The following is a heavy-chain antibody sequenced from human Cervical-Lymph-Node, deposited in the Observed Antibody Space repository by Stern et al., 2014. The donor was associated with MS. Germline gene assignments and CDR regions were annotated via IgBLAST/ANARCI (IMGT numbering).Heavy chain of an antibody. D-gene: IGHD2-21*01. CDR3: ARWSVACDY. V-gene: IGHV5-51*03. Sequence: EVQLVESGAELKKPGESLKISCKTSGYNFISYWIAWVRQVPGKGLEWIGIIYPGDSDITYSPSFQGHVTISVDNSITTAYLQWNSLKASDTAVYYCARWSVACDYWGQGALITVSS. CDR2: IYPGDSDI. CDR1: GYNFISYW. J-gene: IGHJ4*02.